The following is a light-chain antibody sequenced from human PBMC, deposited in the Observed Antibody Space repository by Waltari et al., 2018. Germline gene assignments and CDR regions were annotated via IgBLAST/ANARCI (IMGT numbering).Light chain of an antibody. CDR1: SSDVGGYNY. CDR3: SSYTSSSTLVV. J-gene: IGLJ2*01. V-gene: IGLV2-14*01. CDR2: EVS. Sequence: QSVLTQPASVSGSPGQSITISCTGTSSDVGGYNYVSWYQQHPGKAPKLMIYEVSNRPSGVSNRFYGSKSGNTASLTISGLQAEDEADYYGSSYTSSSTLVVFGGGTKLTVL.